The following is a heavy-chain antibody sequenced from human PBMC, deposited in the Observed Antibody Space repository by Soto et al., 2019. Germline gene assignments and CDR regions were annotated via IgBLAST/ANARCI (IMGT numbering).Heavy chain of an antibody. CDR1: GFTFSSYG. V-gene: IGHV3-33*01. J-gene: IGHJ6*02. D-gene: IGHD5-18*01. CDR2: IWYDGSNK. Sequence: GGSLRLSCAAYGFTFSSYGMHWVRQAPGKGLELVAVIWYDGSNKFFADSVKGRFTISRDNSKITLYLQMNSLGAEDTAVYYCAREYSYGQNYYYYGMDVWGQGTTVTVSS. CDR3: AREYSYGQNYYYYGMDV.